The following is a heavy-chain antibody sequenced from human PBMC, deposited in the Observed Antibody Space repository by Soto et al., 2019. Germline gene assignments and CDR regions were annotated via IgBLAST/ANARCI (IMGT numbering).Heavy chain of an antibody. CDR2: IWYDGSNK. CDR3: ARDLRAATRSGSLWNTRIVVAATSLDY. J-gene: IGHJ4*02. CDR1: GGGFIFSNYG. D-gene: IGHD6-19*01. Sequence: GGSLRLSCAASGGGFIFSNYGMNWVRQAPGKGLEWVAVIWYDGSNKYYVDSVKGRFTISRDNSKNTLYLQMNSLRAEDTAVYYCARDLRAATRSGSLWNTRIVVAATSLDYWGLGTLVTVSS. V-gene: IGHV3-33*08.